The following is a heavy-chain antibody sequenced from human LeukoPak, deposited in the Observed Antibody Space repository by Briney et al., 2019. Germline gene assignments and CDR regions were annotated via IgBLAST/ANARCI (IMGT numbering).Heavy chain of an antibody. CDR2: ISAYNGNT. V-gene: IGHV1-18*01. D-gene: IGHD5-12*01. Sequence: ASVKVSCKASGGTFSSYAISWVRQAPGQGLGWMGWISAYNGNTNYAQKLQGRVTMTTDTSTSTAYMELRSLRSDDTAVYYCASTFYSGYDYWGQGTLVTVSS. CDR1: GGTFSSYA. J-gene: IGHJ4*02. CDR3: ASTFYSGYDY.